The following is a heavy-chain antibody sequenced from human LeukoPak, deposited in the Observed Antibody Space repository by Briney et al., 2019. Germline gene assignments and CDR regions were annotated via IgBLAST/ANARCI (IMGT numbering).Heavy chain of an antibody. CDR1: GGSISSTSYF. D-gene: IGHD3-3*01. CDR2: IFYSGTT. CDR3: ARVVRPAVTIFGVATRPVYYYMDV. J-gene: IGHJ6*03. Sequence: SETLSLTCTVSGGSISSTSYFWGWIRQPPGKGLEWIGTIFYSGTTYYSPSLKSRVTISVDTSKNQFSLKLSSVTAADTAVYYCARVVRPAVTIFGVATRPVYYYMDVWSKGTTVTVSS. V-gene: IGHV4-39*01.